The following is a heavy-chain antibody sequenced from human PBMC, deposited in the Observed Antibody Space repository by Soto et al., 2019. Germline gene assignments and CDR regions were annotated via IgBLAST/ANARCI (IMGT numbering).Heavy chain of an antibody. D-gene: IGHD3-16*02. CDR3: ARSGRYDYVWGSYRPNFDY. CDR1: GGTFSSYA. V-gene: IGHV1-69*01. CDR2: IIPIFGTA. Sequence: QVQLVQSGAEVKKPGSSVKVSCKASGGTFSSYAISWVRQAPGQGLEWMGGIIPIFGTANYAQKFQGRVTITADESTSAAYMELSSLRAEDTAGYYCARSGRYDYVWGSYRPNFDYWGQGTLVTVSS. J-gene: IGHJ4*02.